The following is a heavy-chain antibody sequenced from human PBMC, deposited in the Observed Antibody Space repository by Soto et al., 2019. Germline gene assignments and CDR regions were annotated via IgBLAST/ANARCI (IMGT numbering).Heavy chain of an antibody. CDR2: IIPIFGTA. CDR3: AGQDYDSSGNGPDY. D-gene: IGHD3-22*01. Sequence: QVQLVQSGAEVTKPGSSVKVSCKASGGTFSSYAISWVRQAPGQGLEWMGGIIPIFGTANYAQKFQGRVTITADESTSTAYTELSSLRSEDTAVYYCAGQDYDSSGNGPDYWGQGTLVTVSS. V-gene: IGHV1-69*01. J-gene: IGHJ4*02. CDR1: GGTFSSYA.